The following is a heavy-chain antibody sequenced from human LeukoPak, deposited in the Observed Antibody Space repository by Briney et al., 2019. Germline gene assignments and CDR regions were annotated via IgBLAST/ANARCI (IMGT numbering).Heavy chain of an antibody. D-gene: IGHD3-9*01. Sequence: SETLSLTCAVYGGSFSGYYWSWTRQPPGKGLEWIGEINHSGSTNYNPSLKSRITISVDTSKNQFSLKLSSVTAADTAVYYCARLLVLRYFDWFDPWGQGTLVTVSS. CDR2: INHSGST. CDR1: GGSFSGYY. J-gene: IGHJ5*02. CDR3: ARLLVLRYFDWFDP. V-gene: IGHV4-34*01.